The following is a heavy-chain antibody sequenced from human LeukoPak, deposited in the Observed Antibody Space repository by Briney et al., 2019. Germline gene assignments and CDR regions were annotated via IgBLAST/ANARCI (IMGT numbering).Heavy chain of an antibody. Sequence: SETLSLTCTVSGGSISSGGYYWSWIRQHPGKGLEWIGYIYYSGSTYYNPSLKSRVTISVDMSKNQFSLKLSSVTAADTAVYYCARDRVDTAMGVDYWGQGTLVTVSS. D-gene: IGHD5-18*01. CDR3: ARDRVDTAMGVDY. CDR2: IYYSGST. J-gene: IGHJ4*02. V-gene: IGHV4-31*03. CDR1: GGSISSGGYY.